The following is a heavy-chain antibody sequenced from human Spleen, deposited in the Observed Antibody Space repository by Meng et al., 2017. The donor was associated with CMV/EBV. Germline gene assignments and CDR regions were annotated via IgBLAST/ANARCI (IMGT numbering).Heavy chain of an antibody. D-gene: IGHD3-3*01. Sequence: QITLKESGPTLVTPTQTPPLTCTFSGLSLSTSGVGVGWIRQPPGKALEWLALIYWDDDKRYSPSLKSRLTITKDTSKNQVVLTMTNMDPVDTATYYCAHKGFLEYYNWFDPWGQGTLVTVSS. J-gene: IGHJ5*02. CDR2: IYWDDDK. V-gene: IGHV2-5*02. CDR3: AHKGFLEYYNWFDP. CDR1: GLSLSTSGVG.